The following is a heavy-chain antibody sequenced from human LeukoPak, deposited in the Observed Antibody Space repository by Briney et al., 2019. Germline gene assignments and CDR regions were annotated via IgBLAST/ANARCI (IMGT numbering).Heavy chain of an antibody. D-gene: IGHD3-3*02. V-gene: IGHV4-59*08. CDR2: ISNNGKT. Sequence: SETLSLTCTVSGDSISSSSWTWIRQSPGKGLESLGYISNNGKTKYKSSFEGRVTMSVDTSKSQFSLTLSFVTAADTAVYYCARRTFSGKFRHLLYSYMDVWGKGTTVIVS. CDR3: ARRTFSGKFRHLLYSYMDV. J-gene: IGHJ6*03. CDR1: GDSISSSS.